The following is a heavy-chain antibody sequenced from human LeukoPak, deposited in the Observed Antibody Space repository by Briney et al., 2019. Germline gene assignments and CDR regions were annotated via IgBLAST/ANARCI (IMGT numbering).Heavy chain of an antibody. CDR3: ASGLRLDY. V-gene: IGHV3-30*03. Sequence: GGSLRLSCAASGFTFSSYGMHWVRQAPGKGLEWVAVISYDGSNKYYADSVKGRFTISRDNSKNTLYLQMNSLRAEDTAVYYCASGLRLDYWGQGTLVTVSS. CDR1: GFTFSSYG. D-gene: IGHD5-12*01. J-gene: IGHJ4*02. CDR2: ISYDGSNK.